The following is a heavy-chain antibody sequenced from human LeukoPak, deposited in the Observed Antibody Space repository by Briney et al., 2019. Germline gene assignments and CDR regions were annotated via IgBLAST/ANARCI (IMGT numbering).Heavy chain of an antibody. CDR3: VRDSPYSSGWYRFFDL. Sequence: SETLSLTCTVSDVSVTTRDSYWGWIRQPPRKGLEWIGSAYYSGSTYFNPSLKSRLSISVDTSKNQFSLRLTSVTAADTAVYYCVRDSPYSSGWYRFFDLWGRGTLVTVTS. CDR2: AYYSGST. J-gene: IGHJ2*01. CDR1: DVSVTTRDSY. V-gene: IGHV4-39*07. D-gene: IGHD6-19*01.